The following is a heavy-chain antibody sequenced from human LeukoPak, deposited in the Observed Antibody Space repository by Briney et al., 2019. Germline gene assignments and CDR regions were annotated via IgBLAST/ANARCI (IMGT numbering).Heavy chain of an antibody. CDR3: AELGITMIGGV. CDR2: ISSSGSTI. J-gene: IGHJ6*04. CDR1: GFTLSTYA. V-gene: IGHV3-48*03. D-gene: IGHD3-10*02. Sequence: GGSLRLSCAASGFTLSTYAMSWVRQAPGKGLEWVSYISSSGSTIYYADSVKGRFTISRDNAKNSLYLQMNSLRAEDTAVYYCAELGITMIGGVWGKGTTVTISS.